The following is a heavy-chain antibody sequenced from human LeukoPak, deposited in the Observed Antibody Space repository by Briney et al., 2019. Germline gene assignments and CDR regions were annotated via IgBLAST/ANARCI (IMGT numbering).Heavy chain of an antibody. V-gene: IGHV3-11*06. Sequence: GGSLRLSCAASGFTFSDYYMSWIRQAPGKGLEWVSYISSSTSYTNYADSVKGRFTISRDNAKNTLYLQMNSLGAEDTAVYYCASDKAGIAVAVWGKGTLVTVS. J-gene: IGHJ4*02. CDR3: ASDKAGIAVAV. D-gene: IGHD6-19*01. CDR1: GFTFSDYY. CDR2: ISSSTSYT.